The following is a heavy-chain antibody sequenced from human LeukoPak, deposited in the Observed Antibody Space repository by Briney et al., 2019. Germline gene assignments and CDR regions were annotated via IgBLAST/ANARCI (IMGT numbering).Heavy chain of an antibody. D-gene: IGHD6-6*01. Sequence: ASVKVSCKASGYTFTSYYMHWVRQAPGQGLEWMGIINPSGGSTSYAQKFQGRVTMTRDMSTSTVYMELSSLRSEDTAVYYCARSLGRRYYMDVWGKGTTVTVSS. CDR1: GYTFTSYY. V-gene: IGHV1-46*01. J-gene: IGHJ6*03. CDR3: ARSLGRRYYMDV. CDR2: INPSGGST.